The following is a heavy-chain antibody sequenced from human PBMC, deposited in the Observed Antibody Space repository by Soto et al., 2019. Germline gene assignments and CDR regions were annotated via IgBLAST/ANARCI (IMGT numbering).Heavy chain of an antibody. CDR1: GGSFSGYY. CDR3: ARGVNYIWGSYRYTTRGNWFDP. D-gene: IGHD3-16*02. CDR2: INHSGRT. J-gene: IGHJ5*02. V-gene: IGHV4-34*01. Sequence: QVQLQQWGAGLLKTSETLSLTCAVYGGSFSGYYWSWIRKPPGKGLEWIGEINHSGRTNYNPTLKSRVTITVDTSKNKFTRRLSAVTAADKAVYYCARGVNYIWGSYRYTTRGNWFDPWGQGTLVTVSS.